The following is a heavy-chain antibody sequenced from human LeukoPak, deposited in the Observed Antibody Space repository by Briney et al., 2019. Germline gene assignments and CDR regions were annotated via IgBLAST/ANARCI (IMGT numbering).Heavy chain of an antibody. D-gene: IGHD4-17*01. Sequence: GGSLRLSCAASGFTVSSNYMSWVRQAPGKGLEWVSVIYSGGSTYYADSVKGRFTISRDNSKSTLYLQMNSLRAEDTAVYYCAREPGTVTLTYYYYYGMDVWGQGTTVTVSS. CDR1: GFTVSSNY. CDR2: IYSGGST. J-gene: IGHJ6*02. V-gene: IGHV3-66*01. CDR3: AREPGTVTLTYYYYYGMDV.